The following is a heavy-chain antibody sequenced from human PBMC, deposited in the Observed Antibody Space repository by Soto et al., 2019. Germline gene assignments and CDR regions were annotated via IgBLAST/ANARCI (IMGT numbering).Heavy chain of an antibody. Sequence: SETLSLTCAVYGGSFSGYYWSWIRQPPGKGLEWIGEINHSGSTYYSPSLKSRVTISVDTSKNQFSLKLSSVTAADTAVYYCARRQGSGWYKDTYYYYYMDVWGKGTTVTVSS. CDR2: INHSGST. D-gene: IGHD6-19*01. V-gene: IGHV4-34*01. CDR3: ARRQGSGWYKDTYYYYYMDV. J-gene: IGHJ6*03. CDR1: GGSFSGYY.